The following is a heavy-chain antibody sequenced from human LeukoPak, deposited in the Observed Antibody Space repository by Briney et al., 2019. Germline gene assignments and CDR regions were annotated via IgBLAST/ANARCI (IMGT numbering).Heavy chain of an antibody. Sequence: PGGSLRLSCAASGFTFSSYAMRWVRQAPGKGLEWVSDISGSGGSTYYADSVKGRFTISRDNSKHTLYLQMNSLRAEVTAVYYCAKEVLLWFGELSPFDYWGQGTLVTVSS. CDR3: AKEVLLWFGELSPFDY. J-gene: IGHJ4*02. CDR2: ISGSGGST. CDR1: GFTFSSYA. D-gene: IGHD3-10*01. V-gene: IGHV3-23*01.